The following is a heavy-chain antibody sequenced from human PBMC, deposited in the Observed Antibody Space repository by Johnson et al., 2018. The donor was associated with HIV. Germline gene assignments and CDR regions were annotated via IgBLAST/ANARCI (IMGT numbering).Heavy chain of an antibody. Sequence: VQLVESGRGWVQPGGSLRLSCAASGFTFSSYDMHWVRQTTGKVLQWVSGIGTAGDTYYSGSVKGRFTISRDNAKNSLYLQMNSLRAEDTALYYCAKDIDYGDYSNAFDIW. V-gene: IGHV3-13*01. CDR3: AKDIDYGDYSNAFDI. CDR1: GFTFSSYD. D-gene: IGHD4-17*01. J-gene: IGHJ3*02. CDR2: IGTAGDT.